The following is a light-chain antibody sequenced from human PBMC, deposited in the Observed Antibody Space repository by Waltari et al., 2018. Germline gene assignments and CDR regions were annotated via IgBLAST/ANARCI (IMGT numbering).Light chain of an antibody. J-gene: IGLJ2*01. Sequence: QSALTQPPSASGSPGQSVTISCTGTSSDVGGYNYVSWYQQHPGKAPKLMIYEVNKLPSGVPDRFSGSKSGNTASLTVSGLQAEDEADYYCSSYTNSNNLVVFGGGTKLTVL. CDR2: EVN. CDR1: SSDVGGYNY. CDR3: SSYTNSNNLVV. V-gene: IGLV2-8*01.